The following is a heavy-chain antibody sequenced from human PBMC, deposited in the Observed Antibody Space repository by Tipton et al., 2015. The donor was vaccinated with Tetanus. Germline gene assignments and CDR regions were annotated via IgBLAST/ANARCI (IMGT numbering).Heavy chain of an antibody. CDR1: GYSFADHE. Sequence: QSGAEVKKPGASVKVSCKTSGYSFADHEINWVRQATGQGLQWLGRMNPNTGKAGYAPNFQGRVTMTRNISTNTAYMELTNLRSEDAAVHFCARVATNRGSGRFDPWGQGTLVTVSS. D-gene: IGHD3-10*01. J-gene: IGHJ5*01. CDR2: MNPNTGKA. CDR3: ARVATNRGSGRFDP. V-gene: IGHV1-8*01.